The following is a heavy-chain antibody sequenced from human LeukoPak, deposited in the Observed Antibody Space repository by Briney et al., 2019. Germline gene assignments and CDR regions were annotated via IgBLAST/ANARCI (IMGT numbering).Heavy chain of an antibody. Sequence: GGSLRLSCAASGFTFNSYGMHWVRQAPGKGLEWVAFIRCDGSKSYFADSVKGRFALSRDNSKNTLYLQMSSLRPEDTAVYFCAKDGGSGSYFAFDIWGQGTMVSVSS. CDR1: GFTFNSYG. CDR3: AKDGGSGSYFAFDI. D-gene: IGHD1-26*01. V-gene: IGHV3-30*02. CDR2: IRCDGSKS. J-gene: IGHJ3*02.